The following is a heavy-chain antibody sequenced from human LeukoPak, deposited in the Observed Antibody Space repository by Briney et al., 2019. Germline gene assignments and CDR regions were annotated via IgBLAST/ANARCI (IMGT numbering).Heavy chain of an antibody. D-gene: IGHD3-16*01. CDR1: GGSFSGYY. Sequence: PSAPLSLSCAVPGGSFSGYYWSWLRPPPREGLGWIWEINHSGSTNYNPSLKSRVTISVDTSTNQFSLKLSSVTAADTAVYYCARGHVWGSYSILTLDYWGQGTLVTVSS. J-gene: IGHJ4*02. V-gene: IGHV4-34*01. CDR3: ARGHVWGSYSILTLDY. CDR2: INHSGST.